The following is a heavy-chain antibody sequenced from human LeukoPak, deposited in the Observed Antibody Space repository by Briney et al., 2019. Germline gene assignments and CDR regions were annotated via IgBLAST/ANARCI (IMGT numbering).Heavy chain of an antibody. J-gene: IGHJ6*03. V-gene: IGHV4-59*01. CDR3: ARDIIVVSSTYYYYYMDV. Sequence: SETLSLTXTVSGGSISSYYWSWIRQPPGKGLEWIGYIYYSGSTNYNPSLKSRVTISVDTSKNQFSLKLSSVTAADTAVYYCARDIIVVSSTYYYYYMDVWGKGTTVTVSS. CDR1: GGSISSYY. CDR2: IYYSGST. D-gene: IGHD2-2*01.